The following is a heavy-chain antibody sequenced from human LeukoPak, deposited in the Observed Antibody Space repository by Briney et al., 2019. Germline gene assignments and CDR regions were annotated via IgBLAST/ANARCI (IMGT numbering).Heavy chain of an antibody. D-gene: IGHD3-22*01. J-gene: IGHJ4*02. CDR2: ISWNSGSI. CDR1: GFTFDDYA. V-gene: IGHV3-9*01. CDR3: AKDRYSSGYYYDY. Sequence: GRSLRLSCAAPGFTFDDYAMHWVRQAPGKGLEWVSGISWNSGSIGYADSVKGRFTISRDNAKNSLYLQMNSLRAEDTALYYCAKDRYSSGYYYDYWGQGTLVTVSS.